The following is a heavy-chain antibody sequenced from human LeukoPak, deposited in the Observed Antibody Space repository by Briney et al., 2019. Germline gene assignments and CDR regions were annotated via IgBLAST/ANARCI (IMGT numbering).Heavy chain of an antibody. Sequence: GGSLRLSCAASGFTFSDYYMTWIRQAPGKGLEWVSYISSSGGTIYYGDSVKGRFTISRDNAKNSLYLQMNSLRAEDTAVYYCAREATSSYYLDYWGQGTLVTVSS. D-gene: IGHD3-10*01. J-gene: IGHJ4*02. CDR1: GFTFSDYY. CDR3: AREATSSYYLDY. CDR2: ISSSGGTI. V-gene: IGHV3-11*04.